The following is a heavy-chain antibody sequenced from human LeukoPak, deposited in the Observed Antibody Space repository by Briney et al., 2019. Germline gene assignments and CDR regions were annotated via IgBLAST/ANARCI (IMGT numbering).Heavy chain of an antibody. V-gene: IGHV3-7*01. Sequence: PGGSLRLSCETSGFSFSTYWMSWVRQAPGKGLEWVATFRQDGSEKYYVDSVKGRFTISRDIAKQSVFLQMNSLRVEDTALYYCARLSAMVRGPEDIFYFEYWGLGTLVTVSS. CDR2: FRQDGSEK. D-gene: IGHD3-10*01. CDR1: GFSFSTYW. J-gene: IGHJ4*02. CDR3: ARLSAMVRGPEDIFYFEY.